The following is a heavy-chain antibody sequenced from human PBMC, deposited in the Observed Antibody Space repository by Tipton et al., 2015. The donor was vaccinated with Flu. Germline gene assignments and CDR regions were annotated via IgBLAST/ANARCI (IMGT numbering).Heavy chain of an antibody. Sequence: AVSGFAFSSYWVLWVRQAPGKGLEWVANINEDGSTTYYLGSVRGRFTISRDNARNSVFLQMNSLRVEDTALYYCAIFKNPGHWGQGTLVTVSS. D-gene: IGHD2/OR15-2a*01. J-gene: IGHJ4*02. V-gene: IGHV3-7*01. CDR2: INEDGSTT. CDR3: AIFKNPGH. CDR1: GFAFSSYW.